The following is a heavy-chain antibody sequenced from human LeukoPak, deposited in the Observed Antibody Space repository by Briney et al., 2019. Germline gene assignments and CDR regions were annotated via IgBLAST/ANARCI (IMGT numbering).Heavy chain of an antibody. Sequence: PGGSLRLSCAASGFTFSSYGMHWVRQAPGKGLEWVAFIRYDGSNKYYADSVKGRFTISRDNSKNTLYLQMNSLRAEDTAVYYCVTRGYSGPGRRRGTDYWGQGTLVTVSS. CDR1: GFTFSSYG. J-gene: IGHJ4*02. V-gene: IGHV3-30*02. CDR2: IRYDGSNK. CDR3: VTRGYSGPGRRRGTDY. D-gene: IGHD5-12*01.